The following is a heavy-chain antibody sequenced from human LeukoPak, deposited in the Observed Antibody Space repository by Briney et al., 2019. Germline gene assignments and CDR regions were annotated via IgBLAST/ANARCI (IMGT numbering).Heavy chain of an antibody. CDR3: ARYQLHAFDI. Sequence: GGSLRLSCAASGFTFTTYSMNWVRQAPGKGLEWVSSISSSSSYIYYADSVKGRFTISRDNAKNSLYLQMNSLRAEDTAVYYCARYQLHAFDIWGQGTMVTVSS. D-gene: IGHD2-2*01. CDR2: ISSSSSYI. CDR1: GFTFTTYS. J-gene: IGHJ3*02. V-gene: IGHV3-21*01.